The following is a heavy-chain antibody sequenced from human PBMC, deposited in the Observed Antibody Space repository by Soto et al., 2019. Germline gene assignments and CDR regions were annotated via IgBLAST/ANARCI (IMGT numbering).Heavy chain of an antibody. D-gene: IGHD3-16*01. CDR2: IRRTAYGGTT. J-gene: IGHJ4*02. V-gene: IGHV3-49*04. CDR3: TRASSLDFDF. Sequence: GGSLRLSCTTSGFTFGDYALSWVRQAPGKGLEWVGFIRRTAYGGTTDYAASVKGRFTISRDDSKSIAYLQMNSLRTEDTALYYCTRASSLDFDFWGQGT. CDR1: GFTFGDYA.